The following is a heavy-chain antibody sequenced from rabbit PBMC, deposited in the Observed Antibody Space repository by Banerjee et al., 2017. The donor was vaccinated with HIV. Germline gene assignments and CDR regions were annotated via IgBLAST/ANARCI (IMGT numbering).Heavy chain of an antibody. J-gene: IGHJ4*01. Sequence: EESGGDLVKPEGSLTLTCTASGFTLSSYWICWVRQAPGKGLEWIACMDAGSSGSTNYATWAKGRFTISKTSSTTVTLQMTSLTAADTATYFCARLYDGSIYSYYFNLWGQGTLVTVS. CDR2: MDAGSSGST. D-gene: IGHD8-1*01. V-gene: IGHV1S45*01. CDR3: ARLYDGSIYSYYFNL. CDR1: GFTLSSYW.